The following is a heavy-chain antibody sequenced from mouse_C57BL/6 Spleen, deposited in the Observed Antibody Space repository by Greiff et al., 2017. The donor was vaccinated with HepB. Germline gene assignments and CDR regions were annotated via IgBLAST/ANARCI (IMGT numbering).Heavy chain of an antibody. CDR1: GFTFTDYY. CDR3: ARRDSSGYWYFDV. V-gene: IGHV7-3*01. CDR2: IRNKANGYTT. J-gene: IGHJ1*03. Sequence: EVKLVESGGGLVQPGGSLSLSCAASGFTFTDYYMSWVRQPPGKALEWLGFIRNKANGYTTEYSASVKGRFTISRDNSPSILYLQMNALRAEDSATYYCARRDSSGYWYFDVWGTGTTVTVSS. D-gene: IGHD3-2*02.